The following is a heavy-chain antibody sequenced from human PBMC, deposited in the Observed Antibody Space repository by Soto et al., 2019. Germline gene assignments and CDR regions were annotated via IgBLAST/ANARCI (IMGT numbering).Heavy chain of an antibody. V-gene: IGHV1-69*13. CDR3: ARGQDFWSGYPRVYYYGMDV. Sequence: SVKVSCKASGGTFSSYAISWVRQAPGQGLEWMGGIIPIFGTANYAQKFQGRVTITADESTSTAYMELSSLRSEDTAVYYCARGQDFWSGYPRVYYYGMDVWGQGTTVTVSS. CDR1: GGTFSSYA. D-gene: IGHD3-3*01. J-gene: IGHJ6*02. CDR2: IIPIFGTA.